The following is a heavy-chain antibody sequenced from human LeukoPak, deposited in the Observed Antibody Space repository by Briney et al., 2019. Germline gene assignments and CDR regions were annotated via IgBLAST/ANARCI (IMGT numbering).Heavy chain of an antibody. D-gene: IGHD5-18*01. CDR3: ARGSYGYPYYFDY. V-gene: IGHV4-59*01. Sequence: SETLSLTCTVSGGSISSYYWSWIRQPPGKGLEWIGYIYYSGSTNYNPSLKSRVTIPVDTSKNQFSLKLSSVTAADTAVYYCARGSYGYPYYFDYWGQGTLVTVSS. CDR1: GGSISSYY. CDR2: IYYSGST. J-gene: IGHJ4*02.